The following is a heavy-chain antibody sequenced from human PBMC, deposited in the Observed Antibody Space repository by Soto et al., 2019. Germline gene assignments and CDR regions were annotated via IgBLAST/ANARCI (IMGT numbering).Heavy chain of an antibody. CDR3: AKSSRSYYYYYGMDV. CDR2: ISNDGSKK. CDR1: GLTLITYG. V-gene: IGHV3-30*18. D-gene: IGHD6-6*01. Sequence: QVQRVESGGGVVQPGKSLRLTCAASGLTLITYGRHWVRQAPGKGLEWVAVISNDGSKKHYADSVKGRFTISRDDSENTVYLQMTSLRPDDTAVYYCAKSSRSYYYYYGMDVWGQGTTVTVSS. J-gene: IGHJ6*02.